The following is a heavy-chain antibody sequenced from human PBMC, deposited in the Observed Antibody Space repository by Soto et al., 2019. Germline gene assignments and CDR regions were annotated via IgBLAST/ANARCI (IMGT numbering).Heavy chain of an antibody. V-gene: IGHV3-74*01. CDR2: INSDGSST. J-gene: IGHJ4*02. D-gene: IGHD3-3*01. CDR3: ARVSGYDFWSGYDYFDY. CDR1: GFTFSSYW. Sequence: GGSLRLSCAASGFTFSSYWMHWVRQAPGKGLVWVSRINSDGSSTSYADSVKGRFTISRDNAKNTLYLQMNSLRAEDTAVYYCARVSGYDFWSGYDYFDYWGQGTLVTVSS.